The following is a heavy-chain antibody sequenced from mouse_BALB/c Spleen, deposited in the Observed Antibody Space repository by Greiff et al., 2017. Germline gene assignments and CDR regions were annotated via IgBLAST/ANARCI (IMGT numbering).Heavy chain of an antibody. Sequence: EVKVVESGGGLVKPGGSLKLSCAASGFTFSSYAMSWVRQTPEKRLEWVASISSGGSTYYPDSVKGRFTISRDNARNILYLQMSSLRSEDTAMYYCARGQEFLLDAMDYWGQGTSVTVAS. CDR2: ISSGGST. J-gene: IGHJ4*01. CDR1: GFTFSSYA. CDR3: ARGQEFLLDAMDY. V-gene: IGHV5-6-5*01.